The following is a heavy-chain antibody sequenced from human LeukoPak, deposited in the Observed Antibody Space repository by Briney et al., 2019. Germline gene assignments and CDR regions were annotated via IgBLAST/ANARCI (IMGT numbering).Heavy chain of an antibody. CDR1: GFTFSTYW. D-gene: IGHD5-12*01. CDR3: ARDIGDIVATFGFVP. CDR2: MKQDGSEK. J-gene: IGHJ5*02. V-gene: IGHV3-7*04. Sequence: GGSLRLSCAASGFTFSTYWMTWVRQAPGKGLEWAANMKQDGSEKNYVDSVKGRFTISRDNDKNSLHLQMNSLRAEDTAVYYCARDIGDIVATFGFVPWGQGTLVTVSS.